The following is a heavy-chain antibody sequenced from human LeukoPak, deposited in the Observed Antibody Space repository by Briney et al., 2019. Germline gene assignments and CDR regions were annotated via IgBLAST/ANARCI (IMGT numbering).Heavy chain of an antibody. V-gene: IGHV4-34*08. CDR2: INHSGST. CDR1: GFTFSSYG. CDR3: AVSIAVAANGGY. Sequence: GSLRLSCAASGFTFSSYGMHWVRQAPGKGLEWIGEINHSGSTNYNPSLKSRVTISVDTSKNQFSLKLSSVTAADTAVYYCAVSIAVAANGGYWGQGTLVTVSS. D-gene: IGHD6-19*01. J-gene: IGHJ4*02.